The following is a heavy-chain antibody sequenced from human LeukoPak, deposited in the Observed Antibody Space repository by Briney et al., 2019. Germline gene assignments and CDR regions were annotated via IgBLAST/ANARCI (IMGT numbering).Heavy chain of an antibody. J-gene: IGHJ6*03. Sequence: SETLSLTCTVSGGSISSGIHYWSWIRQPAGKGLEWIGRIYASGSTNSNPSLKTRVTISVDTSKNQFSLKLSSVTAADTAVYYCARVGYCSSTSCPTNYYYYYMDVWGKGTTVTVSS. D-gene: IGHD2-2*01. CDR2: IYASGST. V-gene: IGHV4-61*02. CDR1: GGSISSGIHY. CDR3: ARVGYCSSTSCPTNYYYYYMDV.